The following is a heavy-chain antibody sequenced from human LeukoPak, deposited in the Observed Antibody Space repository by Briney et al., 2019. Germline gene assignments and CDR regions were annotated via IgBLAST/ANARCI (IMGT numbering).Heavy chain of an antibody. CDR1: GGSISSGGYY. CDR3: ARGGGWSRNFQH. D-gene: IGHD6-19*01. CDR2: IYHSGTT. Sequence: PSETLSLTCTVSGGSISSGGYYWSWIRQHPGKGLEWIGYIYHSGTTYYNPSLKSRVTISVDRDKNQFSLKLTSVTAADTAVYYCARGGGWSRNFQHWGQGTLVTVSS. J-gene: IGHJ1*01. V-gene: IGHV4-31*03.